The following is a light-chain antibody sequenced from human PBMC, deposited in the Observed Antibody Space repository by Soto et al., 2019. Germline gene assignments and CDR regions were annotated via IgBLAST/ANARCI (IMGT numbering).Light chain of an antibody. CDR1: QSVSSN. CDR3: QQYNNWPRT. Sequence: DIVMTQSPATLSVSPGERDTLSCRASQSVSSNLAWYQQKPGQAPRLLIYGASTRATGIPARFSGSGSGTEFTLTISSLQSEDFAVYYCQQYNNWPRTFGQGTKVDIK. CDR2: GAS. V-gene: IGKV3-15*01. J-gene: IGKJ1*01.